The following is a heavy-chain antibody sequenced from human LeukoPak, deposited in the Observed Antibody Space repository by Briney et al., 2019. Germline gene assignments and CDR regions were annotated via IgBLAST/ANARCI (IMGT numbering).Heavy chain of an antibody. D-gene: IGHD3-10*01. CDR3: ARLWFGESRVPAPPDY. Sequence: SETLSLTCTVSGGSISSSSYYWGWIRQPPGKGLEWIGSIYYSGSTYYNPSLKSRVTTSVDTSKNQFSLKLSSVTAADTAVYYCARLWFGESRVPAPPDYWGQGTLVTVSS. J-gene: IGHJ4*02. CDR1: GGSISSSSYY. V-gene: IGHV4-39*07. CDR2: IYYSGST.